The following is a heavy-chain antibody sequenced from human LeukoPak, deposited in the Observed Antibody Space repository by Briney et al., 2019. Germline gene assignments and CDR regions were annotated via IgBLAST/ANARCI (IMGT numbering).Heavy chain of an antibody. D-gene: IGHD3-10*01. CDR2: ISASGNFT. CDR1: GFTLTSYT. CDR3: ARKFYYGSGNYYSLFDK. Sequence: PGGSLRLSCAASGFTLTSYTMGWVRQAPGKGLEWVSSISASGNFTNYADSVTGRFTPSRDTSKHTLFLQMNRPSAEDTAVYYCARKFYYGSGNYYSLFDKWGQGTLVTVSS. V-gene: IGHV3-23*01. J-gene: IGHJ4*02.